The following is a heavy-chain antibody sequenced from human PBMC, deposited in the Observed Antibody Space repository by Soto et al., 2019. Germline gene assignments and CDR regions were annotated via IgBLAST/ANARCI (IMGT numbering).Heavy chain of an antibody. Sequence: PGESLKISCQGSGYNFATYWFGWVRQMPGKGLEWMGIIYPGDSQTRYNPSFQGQVTMSVDKSISTAFLQWSSLKASDTAMYYCARQGSSPGETWGQGTPVTVSS. D-gene: IGHD2-2*01. CDR1: GYNFATYW. CDR2: IYPGDSQT. V-gene: IGHV5-51*01. J-gene: IGHJ5*02. CDR3: ARQGSSPGET.